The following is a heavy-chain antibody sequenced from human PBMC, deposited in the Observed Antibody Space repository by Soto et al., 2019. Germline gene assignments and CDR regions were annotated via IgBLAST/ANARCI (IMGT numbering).Heavy chain of an antibody. V-gene: IGHV1-2*02. Sequence: ASVKVSCKASGYTFTGYYMHWVRQAPGQGLEWMGWINPNSGGTNYAQKFQGRVTMTRDTSISTAYMELSRLRSDDTAVYYCARVRSSSWYFMGIDEQYYYYGMDVWGQGNTDTVS. CDR2: INPNSGGT. D-gene: IGHD6-13*01. CDR1: GYTFTGYY. J-gene: IGHJ6*02. CDR3: ARVRSSSWYFMGIDEQYYYYGMDV.